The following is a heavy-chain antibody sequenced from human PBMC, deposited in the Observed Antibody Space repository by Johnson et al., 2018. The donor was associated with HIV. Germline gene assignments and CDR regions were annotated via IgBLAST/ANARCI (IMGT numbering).Heavy chain of an antibody. D-gene: IGHD3-22*01. Sequence: VQLVESGGGLVQPGGSLRLSCAASGFTFSSYAMSWVRQAPGKGLEWVSGIDWNGGSTSYADSVRGRFTISRDNAKNSLYLQMNSLRAEDTALYYCTRERDDSSGYYYHDAFDIWGQGTMVTVSS. CDR2: IDWNGGST. CDR1: GFTFSSYA. V-gene: IGHV3-20*04. J-gene: IGHJ3*02. CDR3: TRERDDSSGYYYHDAFDI.